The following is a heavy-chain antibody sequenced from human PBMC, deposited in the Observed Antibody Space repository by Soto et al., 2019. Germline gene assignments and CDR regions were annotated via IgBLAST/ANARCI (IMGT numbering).Heavy chain of an antibody. J-gene: IGHJ6*02. D-gene: IGHD2-15*01. CDR3: ARDRGYDAHDYYYNPMDV. CDR2: IRGFSPYT. V-gene: IGHV3-21*01. Sequence: PGGSLRLSCVASGFTFRTYTMNWVRQAPGKGLEWVSGIRGFSPYTFYAESVKGRFTISRDNAKNSLYLQMNSLGVEDTAVYYCARDRGYDAHDYYYNPMDVWGQGTTVTVSS. CDR1: GFTFRTYT.